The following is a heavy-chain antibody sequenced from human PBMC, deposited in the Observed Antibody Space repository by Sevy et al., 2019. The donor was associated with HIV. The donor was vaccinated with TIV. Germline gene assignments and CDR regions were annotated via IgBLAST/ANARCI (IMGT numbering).Heavy chain of an antibody. V-gene: IGHV3-23*01. J-gene: IGHJ6*02. CDR2: ISGSGGST. CDR3: AKARAQSVYYYGMDV. Sequence: GGSLRLSCAASGFTFSSYAMSWVRQAPGEGLEWVSAISGSGGSTYYADSVKGRFTISRDNSKNTLYLQMNSLRAEDTAVYYCAKARAQSVYYYGMDVWGQGTTVTVSS. CDR1: GFTFSSYA.